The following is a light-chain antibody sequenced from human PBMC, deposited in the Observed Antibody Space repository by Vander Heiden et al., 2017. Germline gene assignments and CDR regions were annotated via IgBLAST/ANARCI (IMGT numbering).Light chain of an antibody. Sequence: QPVLPPSSSASASLGSSVKLTCTLSSGHSTYIIAWHRPQPGKAPQYLMILEGRGSYSKGSGMTERFSGSSSGADRYRTIADLKAEDEDDYYWETWDSSTRVFGGGTKRTVL. CDR2: LEGRGSY. CDR1: SGHSTYI. J-gene: IGLJ3*02. V-gene: IGLV4-60*03. CDR3: ETWDSSTRV.